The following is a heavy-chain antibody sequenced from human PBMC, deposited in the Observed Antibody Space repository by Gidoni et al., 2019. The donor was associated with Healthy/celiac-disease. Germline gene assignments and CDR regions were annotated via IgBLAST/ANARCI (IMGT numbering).Heavy chain of an antibody. CDR1: GGNFSSYA. CDR2: IIPIVGTA. Sequence: QVQLVQAGAAVKKTGSSVEVSCRASGGNFSSYAISWVRQAPGLRLEWMGGIIPIVGTANYAQKFQGRVTMTADESTSTAYMELSSLRSEDTAVYYCARGRAVTTVNYYYGMDVWGQGTTVTVSS. V-gene: IGHV1-69*01. J-gene: IGHJ6*02. D-gene: IGHD4-17*01. CDR3: ARGRAVTTVNYYYGMDV.